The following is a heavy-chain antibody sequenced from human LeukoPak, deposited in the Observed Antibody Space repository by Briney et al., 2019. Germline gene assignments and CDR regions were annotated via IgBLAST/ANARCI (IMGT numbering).Heavy chain of an antibody. V-gene: IGHV4-4*07. J-gene: IGHJ4*02. CDR3: ARVATPDVSSPLDF. CDR1: GGSITGFF. Sequence: WEILSLTCAVSGGSITGFFWTWIRQPAGEGLQYIGRIFSRGGANYNPSLQSRVAMSVDTSQNLFSLKLTSVTAADTAVYFCARVATPDVSSPLDFWGQGILVTVSS. D-gene: IGHD6-19*01. CDR2: IFSRGGA.